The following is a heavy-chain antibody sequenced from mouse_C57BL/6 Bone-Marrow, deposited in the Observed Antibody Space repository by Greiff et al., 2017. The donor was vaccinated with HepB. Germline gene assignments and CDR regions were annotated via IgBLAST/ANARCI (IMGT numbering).Heavy chain of an antibody. D-gene: IGHD1-1*01. Sequence: SGPELVKPGASVKISCKASGYAFSSSWMNWVKQRPGKGLEWIGRIYPGDGDTNYNGKFKGKATLTADKSSSTAYMQLSSLTSEDSAVYFCARDYYGSSYGYWGQGTTLTVSS. CDR2: IYPGDGDT. J-gene: IGHJ2*01. CDR1: GYAFSSSW. V-gene: IGHV1-82*01. CDR3: ARDYYGSSYGY.